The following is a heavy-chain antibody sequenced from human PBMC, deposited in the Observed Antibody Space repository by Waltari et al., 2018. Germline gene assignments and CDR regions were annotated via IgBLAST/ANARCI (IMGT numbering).Heavy chain of an antibody. CDR2: VSYIGTT. D-gene: IGHD5-12*01. CDR3: ATYIGASVGTAAFDV. Sequence: QLQLQESGPRLVRPSETLSLICRVSGVTLTRNINYWAWIRQSPGQGLEWIGTVSYIGTTYISPSLKSRVSVSRDTSKNQVALILGSVTTADMAVYYCATYIGASVGTAAFDVWGQGTMVTVSS. CDR1: GVTLTRNINY. J-gene: IGHJ3*01. V-gene: IGHV4-39*01.